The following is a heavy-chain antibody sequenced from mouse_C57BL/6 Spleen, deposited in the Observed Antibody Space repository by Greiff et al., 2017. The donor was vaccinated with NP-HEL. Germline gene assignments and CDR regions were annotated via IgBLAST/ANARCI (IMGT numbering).Heavy chain of an antibody. CDR3: AREGNSHFDY. CDR1: GFTFTRSW. V-gene: IGHV1-61*01. Sequence: QLPPPGAVLVRPVSSVPLSCTASGFTFTRSWLALLLPSPGHGLAWICNIYPSDSETHYNQKFKDKATLTVDKSSSTAYMQLSSLTSEDSAVYYCAREGNSHFDYWGQGTTLTVSS. J-gene: IGHJ2*01. CDR2: IYPSDSET.